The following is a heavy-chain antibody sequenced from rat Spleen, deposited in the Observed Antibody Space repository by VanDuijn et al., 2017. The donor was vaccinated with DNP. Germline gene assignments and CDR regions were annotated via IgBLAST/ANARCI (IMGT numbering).Heavy chain of an antibody. J-gene: IGHJ4*01. CDR1: GFTFSNYW. CDR2: ISSDGGGT. D-gene: IGHD4-3*01. Sequence: EVQLVESGGGLVQPGRSLKLSCAASGFTFSNYWMFWVRQAPGKGLEWIATISSDGGGTSYSDSVKGRFTISRDNAKNNLYLQMDSLRSEDTATYYCARRGTGAMDAWGQGTSVTVSS. V-gene: IGHV5-29*01. CDR3: ARRGTGAMDA.